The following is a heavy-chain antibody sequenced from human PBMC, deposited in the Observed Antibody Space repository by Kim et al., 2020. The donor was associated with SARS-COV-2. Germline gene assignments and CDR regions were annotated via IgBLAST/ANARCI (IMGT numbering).Heavy chain of an antibody. Sequence: HEDSVKGRFLISRDTSKNELHLQMNSVTADDTDVYYCAKHFGRSDSEFQHWGQGSLVTVSS. D-gene: IGHD2-21*02. V-gene: IGHV3-23*01. J-gene: IGHJ1*01. CDR3: AKHFGRSDSEFQH.